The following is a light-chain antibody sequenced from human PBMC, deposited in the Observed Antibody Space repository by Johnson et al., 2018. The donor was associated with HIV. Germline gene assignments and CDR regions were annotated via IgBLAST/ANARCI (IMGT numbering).Light chain of an antibody. CDR3: GTWDSSLSGGV. J-gene: IGLJ1*01. Sequence: QSVLTQPPSVSAAPGQKVTISCSGSSSNIGDNFVSWYQQFPGAAPKLLIFENYKRPSGIPDRFSGSRSGTSATLAITGLQTGDEADYYCGTWDSSLSGGVFGTGTKVTVL. CDR2: ENY. V-gene: IGLV1-51*02. CDR1: SSNIGDNF.